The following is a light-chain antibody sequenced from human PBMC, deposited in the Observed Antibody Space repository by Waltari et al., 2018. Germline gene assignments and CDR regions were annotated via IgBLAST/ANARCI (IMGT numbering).Light chain of an antibody. V-gene: IGKV2-28*01. Sequence: DIVMTQSPLSLAVTPGEAASISCRSSQSLQHSTGYTFLDWYVQKPGQSPQLMISFASNRASGVPDRFTGSGSGTYFTLKISRVGAGDVGVYYCMQALENPPTFGQGTKVEIK. CDR3: MQALENPPT. CDR1: QSLQHSTGYTF. CDR2: FAS. J-gene: IGKJ1*01.